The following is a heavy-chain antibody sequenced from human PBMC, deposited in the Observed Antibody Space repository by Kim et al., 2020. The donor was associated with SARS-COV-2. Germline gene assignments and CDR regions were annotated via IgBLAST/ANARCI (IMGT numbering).Heavy chain of an antibody. V-gene: IGHV3-9*01. D-gene: IGHD5-12*01. Sequence: VKSRFTISRDNAKNSLYLQMNSLRAEDTALYYCAKDRGDGYNFRNFYGMDVWGQGTTVTVSS. J-gene: IGHJ6*02. CDR3: AKDRGDGYNFRNFYGMDV.